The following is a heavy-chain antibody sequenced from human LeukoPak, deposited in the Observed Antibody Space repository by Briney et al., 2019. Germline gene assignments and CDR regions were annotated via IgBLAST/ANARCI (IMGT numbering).Heavy chain of an antibody. CDR3: ARGLMGYYYYMDV. D-gene: IGHD3-16*01. CDR1: GGTFSSYA. J-gene: IGHJ6*03. Sequence: AASVKVSCKASGGTFSSYAISWVRQAPGQGLEWMGGIIPIFGTANYAQKFQGRVTITTDESTSTAYMELSSLRSEDTAVYYCARGLMGYYYYMDVWGKGTTVTVSS. V-gene: IGHV1-69*05. CDR2: IIPIFGTA.